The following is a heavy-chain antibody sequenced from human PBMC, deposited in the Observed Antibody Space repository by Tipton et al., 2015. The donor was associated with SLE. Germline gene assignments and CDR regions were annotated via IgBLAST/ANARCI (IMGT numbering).Heavy chain of an antibody. V-gene: IGHV4-31*02. CDR3: ARYTPPYAFDI. J-gene: IGHJ3*02. CDR1: GAYY. D-gene: IGHD1-1*01. CDR2: IDYRGTT. Sequence: GAYYWSWIRQHPGRGLEWIGNIDYRGTTYFNPSLKSRLTISLDTSKTQFFLKLSSVTAADTAVYYCARYTPPYAFDIWGQGTMVTVSS.